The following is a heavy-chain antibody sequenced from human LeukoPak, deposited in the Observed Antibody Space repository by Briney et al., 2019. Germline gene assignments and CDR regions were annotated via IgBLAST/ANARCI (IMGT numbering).Heavy chain of an antibody. Sequence: SETLSLTCTVSGGSISANYWIWMRQSAGKGLEYIGRIYSSGSTNYNPSLKSRVTMSVDTSKNQFSLKLSSVTAADTAVYYCARVSSGWYYGMDVWGQGTTVTVSS. CDR2: IYSSGST. CDR1: GGSISANY. J-gene: IGHJ6*02. D-gene: IGHD6-19*01. CDR3: ARVSSGWYYGMDV. V-gene: IGHV4-4*07.